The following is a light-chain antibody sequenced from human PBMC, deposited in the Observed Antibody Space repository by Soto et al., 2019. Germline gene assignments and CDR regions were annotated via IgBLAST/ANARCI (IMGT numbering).Light chain of an antibody. V-gene: IGKV2-28*01. J-gene: IGKJ4*01. Sequence: DIVMTQSPLSLPVTPGEPASISCRSNQSLLYSNGYNYVDWYLQKPGQPPQLLIFLGSSRASGVPDRFNGSGSGTDFTLRITTVEAEDVGVYYCMQVLQTPLTFGGGTKGDIK. CDR1: QSLLYSNGYNY. CDR3: MQVLQTPLT. CDR2: LGS.